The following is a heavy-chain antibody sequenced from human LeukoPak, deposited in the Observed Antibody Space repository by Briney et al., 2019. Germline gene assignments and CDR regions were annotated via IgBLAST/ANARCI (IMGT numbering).Heavy chain of an antibody. CDR2: INIGGTNT. J-gene: IGHJ5*02. V-gene: IGHV3-11*01. Sequence: GGALRLSCAASGFSFNDYYMSWIRQAPGKGREWLSYINIGGTNTHYADSVKGRFTISRDNAKKSLYLEMNNLRAEDTAVYYCATDGAGFDTWGQGVLVTVSS. CDR3: ATDGAGFDT. CDR1: GFSFNDYY.